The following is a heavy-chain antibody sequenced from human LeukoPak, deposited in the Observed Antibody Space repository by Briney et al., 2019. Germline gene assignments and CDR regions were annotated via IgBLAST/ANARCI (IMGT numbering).Heavy chain of an antibody. CDR2: ISGSGGST. J-gene: IGHJ4*02. D-gene: IGHD4-17*01. CDR3: ARDRSTVTTWIDY. V-gene: IGHV3-23*01. CDR1: GFTFSSYG. Sequence: GGSLRLSCAASGFTFSSYGMSWVRQAPGKGLEWVSAISGSGGSTYYADSVKGRFTISRDNSKNTLYLQMNSLRAEDTAVYYCARDRSTVTTWIDYWGQGTLVTVSS.